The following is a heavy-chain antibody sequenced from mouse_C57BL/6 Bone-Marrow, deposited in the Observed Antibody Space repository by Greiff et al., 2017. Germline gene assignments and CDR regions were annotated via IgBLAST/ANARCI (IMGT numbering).Heavy chain of an antibody. V-gene: IGHV1-55*01. CDR3: AGRFAY. J-gene: IGHJ3*01. CDR2: IYPGSGST. CDR1: GYTFTSYW. Sequence: QVHVKQPGAELVKPGASVKMSCKASGYTFTSYWITGVKQRPGQGLEWIGDIYPGSGSTNYNEKFKSKATLTVDTSSSTAYMQLSSLTSEDSAVYYGAGRFAYWGQGNLVTVSA.